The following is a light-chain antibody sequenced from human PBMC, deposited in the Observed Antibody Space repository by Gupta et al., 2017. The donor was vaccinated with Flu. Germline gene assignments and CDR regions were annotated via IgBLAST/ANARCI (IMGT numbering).Light chain of an antibody. V-gene: IGLV1-44*01. Sequence: MVTISCYGINSYVGKNDVICHPNPPPAAPNFLFYNNVRRRSGAPDRFSASKSGTSAAIPIILLQAEDEAVYYCAAWDATRNGWVFGGGTKLTV. J-gene: IGLJ3*02. CDR3: AAWDATRNGWV. CDR2: NNV. CDR1: NSYVGKND.